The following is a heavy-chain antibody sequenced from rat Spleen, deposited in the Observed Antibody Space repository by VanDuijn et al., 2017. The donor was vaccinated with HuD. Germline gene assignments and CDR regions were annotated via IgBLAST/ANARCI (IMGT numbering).Heavy chain of an antibody. CDR2: ISYEGDGT. V-gene: IGHV5-22*01. J-gene: IGHJ4*01. CDR1: GFTFSDYY. CDR3: ARGTTVATKVMDA. D-gene: IGHD1-8*01. Sequence: EVQLVESGGGLVQPGRSLKLSCAASGFTFSDYYMAWVRQAPTKGLEWVASISYEGDGTYYGDSVKGRFTISRDNAKDTLYLQMNSLRDEDTATYYCARGTTVATKVMDAWGQGASVTVSS.